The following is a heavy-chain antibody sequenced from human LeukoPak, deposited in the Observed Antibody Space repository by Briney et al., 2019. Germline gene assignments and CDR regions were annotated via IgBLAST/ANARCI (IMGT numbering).Heavy chain of an antibody. CDR2: IGTAGDT. V-gene: IGHV3-13*01. CDR3: ARQMTPHGNFDY. Sequence: PGGSLRLSCAASGFTLSNFATHWVRQATGKGLEWVSAIGTAGDTFYSGSVKGRFTISRENAKNSLYLQMNNLRAEDTAVYYCARQMTPHGNFDYWGQGTLVTVSS. J-gene: IGHJ4*02. CDR1: GFTLSNFA. D-gene: IGHD1-26*01.